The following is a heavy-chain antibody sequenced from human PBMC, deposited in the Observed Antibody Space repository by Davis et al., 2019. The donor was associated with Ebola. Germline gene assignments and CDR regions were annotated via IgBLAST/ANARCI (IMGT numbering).Heavy chain of an antibody. CDR3: ARLGPSGNPRQLDY. CDR2: IYPGDSDT. Sequence: GESLKISCKASGYRFTNYWIGWVRQMPGKGLEWMGIIYPGDSDTRYSPSFQGQVTISADKSISTAYLQWSSLKASDSAMYYCARLGPSGNPRQLDYWGQGTLVTVSS. D-gene: IGHD4-23*01. J-gene: IGHJ4*02. CDR1: GYRFTNYW. V-gene: IGHV5-51*01.